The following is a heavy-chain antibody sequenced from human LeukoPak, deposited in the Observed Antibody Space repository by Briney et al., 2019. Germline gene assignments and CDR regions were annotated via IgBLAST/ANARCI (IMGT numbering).Heavy chain of an antibody. CDR2: IRYDGSNK. CDR3: AKSGPYCTNGVCFFDY. J-gene: IGHJ4*02. V-gene: IGHV3-30*02. CDR1: GFTFSSYG. Sequence: HPGGSLRLSCAASGFTFSSYGMHWVRQAPGKGLEWVAFIRYDGSNKYYADSVKGRFTISRDNSKNTLYLQMNSLRAEDTAVYYCAKSGPYCTNGVCFFDYWGQGTLVTVSS. D-gene: IGHD2-8*01.